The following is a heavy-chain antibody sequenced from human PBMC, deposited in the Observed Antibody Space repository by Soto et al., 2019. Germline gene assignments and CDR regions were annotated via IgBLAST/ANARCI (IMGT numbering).Heavy chain of an antibody. D-gene: IGHD1-26*01. V-gene: IGHV4-4*07. Sequence: SETLSVACPDSGGSISSYYWRWIRQPAGKGLEWIGRIYTSGSTNYNPSLKSRVTMSVDTSKNQFSLKLSSVTAADTAVYYCARGPIVGAKGFDYWGQGTLVTVSS. J-gene: IGHJ4*02. CDR3: ARGPIVGAKGFDY. CDR2: IYTSGST. CDR1: GGSISSYY.